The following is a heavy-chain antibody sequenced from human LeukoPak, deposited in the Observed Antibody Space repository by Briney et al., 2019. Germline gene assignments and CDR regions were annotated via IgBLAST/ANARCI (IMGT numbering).Heavy chain of an antibody. CDR2: INSNSGGT. CDR1: GYIFTSNG. V-gene: IGHV1-2*02. J-gene: IGHJ4*02. D-gene: IGHD6-13*01. CDR3: ARGSEQPDY. Sequence: ASVKVSCKASGYIFTSNGINWLRQAPGQGLEWMGWINSNSGGTNYAQKFQGRVTMTRDTSISTAYMELSRLRSDDTAVYYCARGSEQPDYWGQGTLVTVSS.